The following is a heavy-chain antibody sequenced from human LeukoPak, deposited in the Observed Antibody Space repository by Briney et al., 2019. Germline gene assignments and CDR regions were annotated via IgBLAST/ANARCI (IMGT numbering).Heavy chain of an antibody. Sequence: ASVKVSCKASGYTFTSYGISWVRQPPGQGLEWMGWISTYNGYANYAQKLQGRVTMTTETSTSTAYMELRSLRSDDTAVYYCARNSSDWYGYMDVWGKGTTVTVSS. V-gene: IGHV1-18*01. J-gene: IGHJ6*04. D-gene: IGHD6-19*01. CDR3: ARNSSDWYGYMDV. CDR2: ISTYNGYA. CDR1: GYTFTSYG.